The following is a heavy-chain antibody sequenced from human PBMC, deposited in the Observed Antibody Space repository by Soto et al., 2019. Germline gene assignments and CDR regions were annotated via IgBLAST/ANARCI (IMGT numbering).Heavy chain of an antibody. V-gene: IGHV3-53*01. J-gene: IGHJ4*02. Sequence: EVQLVESGGGLIQPGGSLRLSCAASGFTVSSKYMTWVRQAPGKGLEWVSVIYGGGTTYYADSVKGRFTISRDNSKNTLFLQVNSLRVEDTAVYYCVQTTGWPGFDFWSQGTLVTVSS. CDR2: IYGGGTT. CDR1: GFTVSSKY. CDR3: VQTTGWPGFDF. D-gene: IGHD6-19*01.